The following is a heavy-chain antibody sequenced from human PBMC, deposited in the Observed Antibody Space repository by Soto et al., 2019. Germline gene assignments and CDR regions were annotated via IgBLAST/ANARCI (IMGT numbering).Heavy chain of an antibody. CDR1: GFTFTSSA. V-gene: IGHV1-58*01. Sequence: QMQLVQSGPEVKKPGTSVKVSCKASGFTFTSSAVQWVRQARGQRLEWIGWIVVGSGNTNYAQKLQERVTIPRDMSKSTAYMELSSLGSEDTAVYYCAAEVGGYCSGASCWYYYGIDVWAQGTTVTVSS. CDR2: IVVGSGNT. D-gene: IGHD2-15*01. J-gene: IGHJ6*02. CDR3: AAEVGGYCSGASCWYYYGIDV.